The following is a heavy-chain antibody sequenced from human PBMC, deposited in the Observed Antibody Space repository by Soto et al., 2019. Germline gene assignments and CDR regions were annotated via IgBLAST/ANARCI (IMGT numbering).Heavy chain of an antibody. CDR2: IYPGDSDT. CDR1: GYSFTSYW. J-gene: IGHJ4*02. V-gene: IGHV5-51*01. D-gene: IGHD2-2*01. Sequence: GESLKISCKGSGYSFTSYWIGWVRQIPWKGLEWMGIIYPGDSDTRYSPSFQGQVTISADKSISTAYLQWSSLKASDTAMYYCASPSLPHCSSTSCYPDYWGQGTLVTVSS. CDR3: ASPSLPHCSSTSCYPDY.